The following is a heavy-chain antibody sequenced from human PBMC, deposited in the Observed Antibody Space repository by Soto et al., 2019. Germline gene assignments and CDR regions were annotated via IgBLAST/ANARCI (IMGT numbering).Heavy chain of an antibody. CDR2: INHSGST. Sequence: QVQLQQWGAGLLKPSETLSLTCAVYGGSFSGYYWSWIRQPPGKGLEWIGEINHSGSTNYNPSLKSRVTISVDTSKNQFSLKLSSVTAADTAVYYCARVPITMVRGVIAAKGYYYMDVWGKGTTVTVSS. V-gene: IGHV4-34*01. J-gene: IGHJ6*03. CDR1: GGSFSGYY. D-gene: IGHD3-10*01. CDR3: ARVPITMVRGVIAAKGYYYMDV.